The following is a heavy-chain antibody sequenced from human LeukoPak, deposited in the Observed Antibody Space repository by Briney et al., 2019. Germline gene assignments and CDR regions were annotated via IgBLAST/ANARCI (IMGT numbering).Heavy chain of an antibody. D-gene: IGHD6-19*01. J-gene: IGHJ4*02. CDR3: AKDNRRHYTSGPNPDSLH. V-gene: IGHV3-9*01. CDR2: ISWNSGSI. CDR1: GFIFNNYA. Sequence: GGSLRLSCAGSGFIFNNYAMHWVRQPPGKGLEWVSGISWNSGSIDYADSVKGRFTISRDNAKNSLYLQMNSLRVEDTAFYYCAKDNRRHYTSGPNPDSLHWGQGALVAVSS.